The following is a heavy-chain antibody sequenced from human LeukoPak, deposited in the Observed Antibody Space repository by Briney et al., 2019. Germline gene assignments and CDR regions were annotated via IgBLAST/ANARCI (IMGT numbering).Heavy chain of an antibody. CDR1: GFTFSTYV. CDR3: AKSTRRITIFGVVIIPDYYYYGMDV. D-gene: IGHD3-3*01. J-gene: IGHJ6*02. V-gene: IGHV3-23*01. Sequence: GGSLRLSCAASGFTFSTYVVNWVRQAPGKGLEWVSAISGSGGNTYYADSVKGRFTISRDNSKNTLYLQMNSLRAEDTAVYYCAKSTRRITIFGVVIIPDYYYYGMDVWGQGTTVTVSS. CDR2: ISGSGGNT.